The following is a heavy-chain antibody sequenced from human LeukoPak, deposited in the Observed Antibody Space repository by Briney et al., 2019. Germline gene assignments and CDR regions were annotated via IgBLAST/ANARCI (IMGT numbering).Heavy chain of an antibody. V-gene: IGHV4-30-2*01. D-gene: IGHD5-12*01. CDR2: IYHSGST. CDR1: GGSISSGGYY. Sequence: PSQTLSLTCTVSGGSISSGGYYWSWIRQPPGKGLEWTGYIYHSGSTYYNPSLKSRVTISVDRSKNQFSLKLSSVTAADTAVYYCAREILRGYSGYDYASYFDYWGQGTLVTVSS. J-gene: IGHJ4*02. CDR3: AREILRGYSGYDYASYFDY.